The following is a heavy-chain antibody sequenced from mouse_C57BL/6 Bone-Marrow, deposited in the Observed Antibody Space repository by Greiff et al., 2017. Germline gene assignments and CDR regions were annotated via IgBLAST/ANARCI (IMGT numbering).Heavy chain of an antibody. CDR1: GYTFTDYE. J-gene: IGHJ2*01. CDR3: TREWLDFDY. D-gene: IGHD2-2*01. CDR2: IDPETGGT. V-gene: IGHV1-15*01. Sequence: QVQLQQSGAELVRPGASVTLSCKASGYTFTDYEMHWVKQTPVHGLEWIGAIDPETGGTAYNQKFKGKAILTADKSSSTAYMELRSLTSEDSAVYYCTREWLDFDYWGQGTTLTVSS.